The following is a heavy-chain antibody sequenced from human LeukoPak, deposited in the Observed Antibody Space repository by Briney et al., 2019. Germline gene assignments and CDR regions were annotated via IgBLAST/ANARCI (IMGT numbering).Heavy chain of an antibody. J-gene: IGHJ5*02. Sequence: SETLSLTCTVSGYSISSGYYWGWIRQPPGEGLEWIGSIYHSGSTYYNPSLKSRVTISVDTSKNQFSLRLNSVTAADTAVYYCARRDVGITMVRGVIKSNWFDPWGQGTLVTVSS. CDR2: IYHSGST. V-gene: IGHV4-38-2*02. CDR1: GYSISSGYY. CDR3: ARRDVGITMVRGVIKSNWFDP. D-gene: IGHD3-10*01.